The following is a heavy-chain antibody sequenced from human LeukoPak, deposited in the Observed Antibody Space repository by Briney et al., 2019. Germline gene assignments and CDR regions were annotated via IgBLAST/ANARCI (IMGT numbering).Heavy chain of an antibody. J-gene: IGHJ4*02. D-gene: IGHD3-22*01. Sequence: SETLSLTCTVSGGSISSGDYYWSWIRQPPGKGLEWIGYIYYSGSTFYNPSLKSRVIISVDTSKNQFSLKLSSMTAADTAVYYCARESRPTFYYDSSGYYPDYWSQGTLVTVSS. V-gene: IGHV4-30-4*01. CDR1: GGSISSGDYY. CDR2: IYYSGST. CDR3: ARESRPTFYYDSSGYYPDY.